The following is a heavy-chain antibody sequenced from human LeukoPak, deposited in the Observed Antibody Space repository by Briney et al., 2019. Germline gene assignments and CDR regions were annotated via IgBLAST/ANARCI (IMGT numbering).Heavy chain of an antibody. Sequence: GGSLRLSCAASGFTFSNYWMSWVRRAPGKGLEWVSAISGSGFSTYYADSVKGRFTISRDNSKNTLYLQMNSLRAEDTAVYYCAKEYSSSWYGGDQYNWFDPWGQGTLVTVSS. CDR1: GFTFSNYW. J-gene: IGHJ5*02. V-gene: IGHV3-23*01. D-gene: IGHD6-13*01. CDR3: AKEYSSSWYGGDQYNWFDP. CDR2: ISGSGFST.